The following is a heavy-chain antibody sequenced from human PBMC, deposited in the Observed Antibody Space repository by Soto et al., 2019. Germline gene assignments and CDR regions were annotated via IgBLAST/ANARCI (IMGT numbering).Heavy chain of an antibody. V-gene: IGHV4-39*01. CDR1: GVSIDTSGDY. CDR3: AGHRGGYGVNFDY. D-gene: IGHD5-12*01. Sequence: PSETLSLTCTVAGVSIDTSGDYWDWIRQPPGKGLGWIASFDYSGNKFYNPSLKSRVTISVDKSNNRFSLKLRSVTAADTAVFYCAGHRGGYGVNFDYWGQGTLVTVSS. J-gene: IGHJ4*02. CDR2: FDYSGNK.